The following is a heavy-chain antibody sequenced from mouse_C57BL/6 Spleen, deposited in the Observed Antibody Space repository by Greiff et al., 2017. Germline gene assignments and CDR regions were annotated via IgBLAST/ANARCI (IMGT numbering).Heavy chain of an antibody. V-gene: IGHV1-74*01. Sequence: QVQLKQPGAELVKPGASVKVSCKASGYTFTSFWMHWVKQRPGQGLEWIGRIHPSDSDTNYNQKFKGKATLTVDKSSSTAYMQLSSLTSEDSAVYYCAIPLLWREYYYAMDYWGQGTSVTVSS. CDR3: AIPLLWREYYYAMDY. J-gene: IGHJ4*01. CDR1: GYTFTSFW. D-gene: IGHD2-10*01. CDR2: IHPSDSDT.